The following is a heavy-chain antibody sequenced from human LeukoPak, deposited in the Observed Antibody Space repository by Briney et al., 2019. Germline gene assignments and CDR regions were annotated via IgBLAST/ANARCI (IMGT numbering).Heavy chain of an antibody. CDR1: GGSVSSNNYY. D-gene: IGHD3-3*01. CDR3: ARAYDFWSGYYDY. Sequence: SETLSLTCTVSGGSVSSNNYYWSWIRQPPGKGLEWIGYIYYSGSTNYNPSLKSRVTISVDTSKNQFSLKLSSVTAADTAVYYCARAYDFWSGYYDYWGQGTLVTVSS. V-gene: IGHV4-61*01. CDR2: IYYSGST. J-gene: IGHJ4*02.